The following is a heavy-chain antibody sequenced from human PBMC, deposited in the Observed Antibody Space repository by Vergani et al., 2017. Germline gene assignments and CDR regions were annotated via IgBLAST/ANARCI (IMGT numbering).Heavy chain of an antibody. Sequence: QVQLQESGPGLVKPSETLSLTCTVSGGSVSSGSYYWSWIRQPPGKGLEWIGYIYYSGSTNYNPSLKSRVTIAVDTSKNQFSLKLSSVTAADTAVYYCARVPYDSSGYYHSPVDYWGQGTLVTVSS. CDR2: IYYSGST. J-gene: IGHJ4*02. V-gene: IGHV4-61*01. CDR3: ARVPYDSSGYYHSPVDY. CDR1: GGSVSSGSYY. D-gene: IGHD3-22*01.